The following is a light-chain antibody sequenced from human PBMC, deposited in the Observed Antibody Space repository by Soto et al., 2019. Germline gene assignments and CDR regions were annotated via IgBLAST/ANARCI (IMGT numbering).Light chain of an antibody. Sequence: QSALIQPPSVSGSPGQAVTISCTGTSSDVGNYDYVSWYQQHPGTVPKPMIYTVNTQPSGVPDRFSGSKSGNTASMTISGLKTEDEAAYFSCSYASSATVVFGGGTKLTV. CDR2: TVN. CDR1: SSDVGNYDY. J-gene: IGLJ2*01. V-gene: IGLV2-11*01. CDR3: CSYASSATVV.